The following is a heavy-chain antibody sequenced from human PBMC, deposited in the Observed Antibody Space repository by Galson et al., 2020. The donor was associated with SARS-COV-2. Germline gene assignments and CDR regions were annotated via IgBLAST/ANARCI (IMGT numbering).Heavy chain of an antibody. CDR2: ISSSSCTI. CDR3: ARDFFMIVVVRDRDKTLERVHDAFDI. D-gene: IGHD3-22*01. CDR1: GSTFSSDS. V-gene: IGHV3-48*02. J-gene: IGHJ3*02. Sequence: GESLKISCAASGSTFSSDSMNWVRQAPGNGGDWVSYISSSSCTIYDADSAKVRFTISRDNAKNSLYLKMNSLRDEDTAVYYCARDFFMIVVVRDRDKTLERVHDAFDIWGQGTMVTVSS.